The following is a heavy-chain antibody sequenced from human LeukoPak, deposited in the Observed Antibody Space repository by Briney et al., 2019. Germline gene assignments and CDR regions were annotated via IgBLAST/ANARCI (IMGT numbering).Heavy chain of an antibody. D-gene: IGHD1-26*01. CDR1: GGSISSYY. Sequence: SVTLSLTCTVSGGSISSYYWSWIRQPPGKGLEWIGYIYTSGSTNYNPSLKSRVTISVDTSKNQFSLKLSSVTAADTAVYYCARHWELLEGDYYYYYMDVWGKGTTVTVSS. V-gene: IGHV4-4*09. J-gene: IGHJ6*03. CDR3: ARHWELLEGDYYYYYMDV. CDR2: IYTSGST.